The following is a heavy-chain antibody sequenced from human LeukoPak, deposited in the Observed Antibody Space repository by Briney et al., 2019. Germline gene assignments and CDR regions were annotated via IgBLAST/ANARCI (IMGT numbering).Heavy chain of an antibody. CDR3: ARNVIGELLLNY. D-gene: IGHD3-10*01. CDR1: GLPLSKYW. V-gene: IGHV3-7*01. Sequence: GGSLTLSCAASGLPLSKYWMSWVRQAPGKGREWVANIKQDGSEKYYVDSVKGRFTISRDNAKNSLYLQMNSLRAEDTAVYYCARNVIGELLLNYWGQGTLVTVSS. J-gene: IGHJ4*02. CDR2: IKQDGSEK.